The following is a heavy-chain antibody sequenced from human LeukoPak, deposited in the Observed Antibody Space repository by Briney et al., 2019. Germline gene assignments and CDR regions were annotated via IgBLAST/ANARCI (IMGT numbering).Heavy chain of an antibody. CDR2: IYYSGST. D-gene: IGHD1-26*01. Sequence: SETLSLTCTVSGGSISSSSYYWGWIRQPPGKGLEWIGSIYYSGSTYYNPSLKSRVTISVDRSKNQFSLRLTSVTAADTAVFYCARGGVGPTTNWFDPWGQGTLVTVSS. J-gene: IGHJ5*02. V-gene: IGHV4-39*07. CDR1: GGSISSSSYY. CDR3: ARGGVGPTTNWFDP.